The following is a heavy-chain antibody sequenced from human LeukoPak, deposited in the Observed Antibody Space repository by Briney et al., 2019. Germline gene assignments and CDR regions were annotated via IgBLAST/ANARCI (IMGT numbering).Heavy chain of an antibody. CDR1: GGSITITNY. J-gene: IGHJ4*02. V-gene: IGHV4-4*02. Sequence: SGTLSLTCGVSGGSITITNYWTWVRQPPGKGLGWIGEVNLQGSTNYNPSLMGRVAISVDTSENHISLQLTSVTAADTAVYYCAREGGPYRPLDYSGQETLVTVSS. CDR2: VNLQGST. CDR3: AREGGPYRPLDY.